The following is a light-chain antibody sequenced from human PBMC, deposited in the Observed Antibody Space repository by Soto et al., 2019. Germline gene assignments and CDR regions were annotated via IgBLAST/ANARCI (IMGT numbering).Light chain of an antibody. V-gene: IGLV2-14*01. CDR3: NSLRVNHLYV. Sequence: QSARTQPASVSGSPGQTITISCTGTSSDVGRYNTVSWYQHHPGKAPKLIIYEVTHRPAGISDRFSASKSGNTASLTISGLQAEDEADYYCNSLRVNHLYVFGSGTKVTVL. J-gene: IGLJ1*01. CDR1: SSDVGRYNT. CDR2: EVT.